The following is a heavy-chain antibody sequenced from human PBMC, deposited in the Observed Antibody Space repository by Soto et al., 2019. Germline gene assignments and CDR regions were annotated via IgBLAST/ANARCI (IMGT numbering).Heavy chain of an antibody. V-gene: IGHV4-61*01. J-gene: IGHJ4*02. CDR3: ATGATVNHSDY. CDR1: GVSVSSGSFY. D-gene: IGHD4-17*01. Sequence: SRTLALTCSASGVSVSSGSFYWTWIRQPPGKGLEWIGFVSYSGTTNYNASLKSRVTISVDTSRSQISLKVSSVTAADPAVYYCATGATVNHSDYWGQGPLVTVSS. CDR2: VSYSGTT.